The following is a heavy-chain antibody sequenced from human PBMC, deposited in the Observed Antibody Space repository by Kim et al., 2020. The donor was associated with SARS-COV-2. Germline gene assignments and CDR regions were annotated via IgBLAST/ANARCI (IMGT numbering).Heavy chain of an antibody. CDR1: GYSISSGYY. J-gene: IGHJ6*02. D-gene: IGHD2-15*01. CDR2: IYHSGST. Sequence: SETLSLTCTVSGYSISSGYYWGWIRQPPGKGLEWIGSIYHSGSTYYNPSLKSRVTISVDTSKNQFSLKLSSVTAADTAVYYCARVLCSGGSCYYYYYYGMDVWGQGTTVTVSS. CDR3: ARVLCSGGSCYYYYYYGMDV. V-gene: IGHV4-38-2*02.